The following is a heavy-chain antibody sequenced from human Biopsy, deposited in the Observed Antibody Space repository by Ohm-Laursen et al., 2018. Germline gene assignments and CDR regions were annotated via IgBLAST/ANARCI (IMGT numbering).Heavy chain of an antibody. CDR3: ARGSPLRLGVCGAIRCFKEVFGMDV. Sequence: GASVKVSCKVSGYNFGNYYINWVRQVPGQGLEWLGVLNPVAEATIYAQKFQDRITLTRDTSTNTVYMDLTSLSFEDTAVYYCARGSPLRLGVCGAIRCFKEVFGMDVWGQGTTVIVSS. CDR2: LNPVAEAT. D-gene: IGHD2-21*01. V-gene: IGHV1-46*01. CDR1: GYNFGNYY. J-gene: IGHJ6*02.